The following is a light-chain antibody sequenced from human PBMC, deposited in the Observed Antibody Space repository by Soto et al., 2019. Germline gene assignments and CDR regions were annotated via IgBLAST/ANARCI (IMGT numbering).Light chain of an antibody. CDR2: DVT. Sequence: QSALTQPPSASGSPGQSVTISCTGTSSDVGGYNYVSWYQQHPGKAPKLMIYDVTKRPSGAPDRFSGSKSGNTASLTVSGLQAEDEADYYCSSYAASNIYVFGTGTKLTVL. CDR1: SSDVGGYNY. CDR3: SSYAASNIYV. V-gene: IGLV2-8*01. J-gene: IGLJ1*01.